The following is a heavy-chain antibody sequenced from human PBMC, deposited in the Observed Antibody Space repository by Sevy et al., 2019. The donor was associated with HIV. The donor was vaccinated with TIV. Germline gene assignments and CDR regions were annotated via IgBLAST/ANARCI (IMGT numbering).Heavy chain of an antibody. CDR2: INSDSDTM. Sequence: GGSLRLSCVASGFPFNYYAMNWVRQAPGKGLEWILYINSDSDTMYYGDSVKGRFTISRDNAKNSRYLQMNSLRDEATDVYYCARERGTYYDTSGYPYLLEAGFDYWGQGTLGTVSS. CDR1: GFPFNYYA. J-gene: IGHJ4*02. V-gene: IGHV3-48*02. D-gene: IGHD3-22*01. CDR3: ARERGTYYDTSGYPYLLEAGFDY.